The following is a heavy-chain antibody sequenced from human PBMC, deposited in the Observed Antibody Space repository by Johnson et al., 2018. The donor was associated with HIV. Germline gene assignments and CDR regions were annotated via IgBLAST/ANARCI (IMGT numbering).Heavy chain of an antibody. J-gene: IGHJ3*02. CDR1: GFIVSFNS. CDR2: ISYDGRNK. CDR3: ARQKLGGGWTLDDAFDI. Sequence: QVQLVESGGGLVQPGGSLRLSCAASGFIVSFNSMHWVRQAPGKGLEWLAVISYDGRNKYYADSVKGRFPISRDNSKNTLFLQMNSLRAEDTAVYYCARQKLGGGWTLDDAFDIWGQGTMVTVSS. V-gene: IGHV3-30*04. D-gene: IGHD3-16*01.